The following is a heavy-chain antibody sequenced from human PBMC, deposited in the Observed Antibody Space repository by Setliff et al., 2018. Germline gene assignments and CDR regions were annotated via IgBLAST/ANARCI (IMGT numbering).Heavy chain of an antibody. CDR2: INPNSGDT. CDR1: GSSFTGHN. Sequence: ASVKVSCKVSGSSFTGHNLHWVRQAPGQGLEWMGWINPNSGDTHSAQKFQGRVTMTRDTSINTAYMELSSLTSDDTAFYYCVRSGKFGMRFWFDQWGLGTLVTVSS. V-gene: IGHV1-2*02. CDR3: VRSGKFGMRFWFDQ. J-gene: IGHJ5*02. D-gene: IGHD1-26*01.